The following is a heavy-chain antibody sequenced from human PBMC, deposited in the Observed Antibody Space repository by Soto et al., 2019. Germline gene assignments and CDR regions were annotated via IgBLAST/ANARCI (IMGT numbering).Heavy chain of an antibody. J-gene: IGHJ5*02. CDR1: PDLISNPY. CDR3: ARSSGTFNWFDP. D-gene: IGHD1-26*01. CDR2: IHYTGYT. V-gene: IGHV4-59*11. Sequence: PSETLSLTWTVSPDLISNPYWSWVRKPPGKGLEWVGDIHYTGYTNYNPSLESRLTISIDRSKNQFSLNLNSVTAADTAVYYCARSSGTFNWFDPWGQGTLVTVSS.